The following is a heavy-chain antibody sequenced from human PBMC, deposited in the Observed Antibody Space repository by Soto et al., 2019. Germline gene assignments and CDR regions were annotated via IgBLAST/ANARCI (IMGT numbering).Heavy chain of an antibody. V-gene: IGHV3-74*01. CDR1: GFAFSRYW. CDR2: INDCATRT. D-gene: IGHD1-1*01. Sequence: EVHLVESGGGLVQPGGSLRLSCAASGFAFSRYWMHWVRQAPGGGLMWVSRINDCATRTHYAASVKGRFTVSRDNAKNTVYLQMDSLRAEDTALYYCARVNDPDDYWGQGTLVIVSS. J-gene: IGHJ4*02. CDR3: ARVNDPDDY.